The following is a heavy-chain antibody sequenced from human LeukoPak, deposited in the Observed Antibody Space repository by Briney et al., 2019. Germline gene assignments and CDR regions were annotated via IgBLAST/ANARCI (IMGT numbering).Heavy chain of an antibody. CDR3: ARGEAYYYDSSGYSA. Sequence: GGSLRLSCAASGFTFSSYSMNWVRRAPGKGLEWVSYISSSSSTIYYADSVKGRFTISRDNAKNSLYLQMNSLRAEDTAVYYCARGEAYYYDSSGYSAWGQGTLVTVSS. CDR1: GFTFSSYS. V-gene: IGHV3-48*01. CDR2: ISSSSSTI. D-gene: IGHD3-22*01. J-gene: IGHJ5*02.